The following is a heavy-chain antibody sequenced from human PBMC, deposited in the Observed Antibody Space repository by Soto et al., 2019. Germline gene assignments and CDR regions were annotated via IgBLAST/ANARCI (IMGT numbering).Heavy chain of an antibody. V-gene: IGHV1-69*13. J-gene: IGHJ6*02. CDR3: ASDDGGLRLGELSRQHYYYGMDV. D-gene: IGHD3-16*02. Sequence: ASVKVSCKASGGTFSSYAISWVRQAPGQGLEWMGGIIPIFGTANYAQKFQGRVTITADESTSTAYMELSSLRSEDTAVYYCASDDGGLRLGELSRQHYYYGMDVWGQGTTVTVSS. CDR1: GGTFSSYA. CDR2: IIPIFGTA.